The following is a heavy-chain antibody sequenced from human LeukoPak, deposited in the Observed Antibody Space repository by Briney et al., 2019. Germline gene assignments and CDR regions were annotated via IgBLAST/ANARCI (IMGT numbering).Heavy chain of an antibody. D-gene: IGHD1-26*01. Sequence: PSEPLSLTCTVSGGSISSHYWSWIRQPPGKGLEWIGYIYYSGSTNYNPSLKSRVTISVDTSKNQFSLKLSSVTAADAAVYYCARRKVGATRGFDYWGQGTLVTVSS. CDR1: GGSISSHY. J-gene: IGHJ4*02. V-gene: IGHV4-59*11. CDR3: ARRKVGATRGFDY. CDR2: IYYSGST.